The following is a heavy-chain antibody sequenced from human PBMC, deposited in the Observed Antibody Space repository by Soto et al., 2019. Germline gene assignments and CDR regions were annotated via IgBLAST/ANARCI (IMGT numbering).Heavy chain of an antibody. CDR3: ARTYCSSTSCPTNPDYYYYYMDV. D-gene: IGHD2-2*01. Sequence: SVKVSCKASGGTFSSYTISWVRQAPGQGLEWMGRIIPILGIANYAQKFQGRVTITADKSTSTAYMELSSLRSEDTAVYYCARTYCSSTSCPTNPDYYYYYMDVWGKGTTVTVSS. CDR1: GGTFSSYT. J-gene: IGHJ6*03. V-gene: IGHV1-69*02. CDR2: IIPILGIA.